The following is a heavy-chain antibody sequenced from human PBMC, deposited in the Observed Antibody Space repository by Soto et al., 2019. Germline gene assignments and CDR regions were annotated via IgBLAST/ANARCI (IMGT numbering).Heavy chain of an antibody. V-gene: IGHV5-10-1*01. CDR3: ARLVIEAAGPSSGMDV. J-gene: IGHJ6*02. D-gene: IGHD6-13*01. Sequence: GESLKISCKGSGYSFTSYWISWVRQMPGKGLEWMGRIDPSDSYTNYSPSFQGHVTISADKSISTAYLQWSSLKASDTAMYYCARLVIEAAGPSSGMDVWGQGTTVTVYS. CDR2: IDPSDSYT. CDR1: GYSFTSYW.